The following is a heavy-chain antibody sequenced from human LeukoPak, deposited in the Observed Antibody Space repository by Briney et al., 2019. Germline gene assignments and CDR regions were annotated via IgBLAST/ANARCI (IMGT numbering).Heavy chain of an antibody. CDR3: ARGRYCSSSSCSYYYMDV. D-gene: IGHD2-2*01. V-gene: IGHV1-3*03. J-gene: IGHJ6*03. CDR1: GYTFTNYA. CDR2: INAGNGNT. Sequence: ASVKVSCKASGYTFTNYAIHWVRQAPGQRLEWMGWINAGNGNTKYSPEFQGRVTITRDTSASTAYMELSSLRSEDVAVYYCARGRYCSSSSCSYYYMDVWGKGTTVTVSS.